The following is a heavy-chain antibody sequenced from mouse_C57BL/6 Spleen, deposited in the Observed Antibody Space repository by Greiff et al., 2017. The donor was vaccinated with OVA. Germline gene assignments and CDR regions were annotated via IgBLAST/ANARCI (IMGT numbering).Heavy chain of an antibody. D-gene: IGHD1-1*01. CDR1: GYTFTSYW. Sequence: QVQLQQPGAELVRPGSSVKLSCTASGYTFTSYWMHWVKQRPIQGLEWIGNIDPSDSETHYNQKFKAKATLTVDKSSSTAYMQLSSLTSEGSAVYYCAKERGYGSSYVGVAYWGQGTLVTVSA. CDR3: AKERGYGSSYVGVAY. CDR2: IDPSDSET. J-gene: IGHJ3*01. V-gene: IGHV1-52*01.